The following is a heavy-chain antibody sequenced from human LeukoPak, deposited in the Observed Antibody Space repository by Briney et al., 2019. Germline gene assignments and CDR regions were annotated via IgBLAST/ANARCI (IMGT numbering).Heavy chain of an antibody. Sequence: ASVKVSCKASGYTFTSYAMNWVRQAPGQGLEWMGWINTNTGNPTYAQGFTGRFVFSLDTSVSTAYLQISSLKAEDTAVYYCARGGRGHFWSGYYDDAFDIWGQGTMVTVSS. D-gene: IGHD3-3*02. J-gene: IGHJ3*02. CDR3: ARGGRGHFWSGYYDDAFDI. V-gene: IGHV7-4-1*02. CDR1: GYTFTSYA. CDR2: INTNTGNP.